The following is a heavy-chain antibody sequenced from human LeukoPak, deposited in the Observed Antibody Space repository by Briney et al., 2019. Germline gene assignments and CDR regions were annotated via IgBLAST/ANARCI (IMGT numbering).Heavy chain of an antibody. CDR2: MNPNSGNT. CDR3: RYSSSSDYYYYMDV. V-gene: IGHV1-8*01. D-gene: IGHD6-6*01. Sequence: SVKVSCKASGYTFTSYDINWVRQATGQGLEWMGWMNPNSGNTGYAQKFQGRVTMTRNTSISTAYMELSSLRSEDTAVYYCRYSSSSDYYYYMDVWGKGTTVTVSS. CDR1: GYTFTSYD. J-gene: IGHJ6*03.